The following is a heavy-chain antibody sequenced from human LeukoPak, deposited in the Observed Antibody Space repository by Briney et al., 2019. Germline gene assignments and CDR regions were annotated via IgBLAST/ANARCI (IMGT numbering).Heavy chain of an antibody. CDR3: TTLGAFDY. J-gene: IGHJ4*02. CDR2: IKSKTSGGTT. Sequence: GGSLRLSCAASGFTFSNAWMSWVRQAPGKGLEWVGRIKSKTSGGTTDYAAPVKGRFTISRDDSKNTLYLHMNTLKTEDTAIYYCTTLGAFDYWGQGTLVTVSS. CDR1: GFTFSNAW. D-gene: IGHD3-16*01. V-gene: IGHV3-15*01.